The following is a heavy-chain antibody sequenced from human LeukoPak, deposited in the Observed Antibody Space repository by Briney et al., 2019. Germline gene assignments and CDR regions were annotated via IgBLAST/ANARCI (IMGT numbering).Heavy chain of an antibody. V-gene: IGHV1-2*06. CDR1: GYTFTGYY. D-gene: IGHD3-3*01. CDR3: ASRRDFWSGDTFDY. Sequence: ASVKVSCKASGYTFTGYYIHWVRQAPGQGLEWMGRINPNSGGTNYAQKFQGRVTMTRDTSISTAYMELSRLRSDDTAVYYCASRRDFWSGDTFDYWGQGTLVTVSS. J-gene: IGHJ4*02. CDR2: INPNSGGT.